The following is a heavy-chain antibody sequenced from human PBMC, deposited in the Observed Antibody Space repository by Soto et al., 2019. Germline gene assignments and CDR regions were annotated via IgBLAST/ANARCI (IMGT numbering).Heavy chain of an antibody. D-gene: IGHD2-2*01. CDR1: GGTFSSYA. CDR2: IIPIFGTA. Sequence: QVQLVQSGAEVKKPGSSVKVSCKASGGTFSSYAISWVRQAPGQGLEWMGGIIPIFGTANCAQKFQGRGTCTADESTSTAYRELSSLRSEDTAVYYCARGGAVVVVPDAARYYGMDVWGQGTTVTVSS. J-gene: IGHJ6*02. CDR3: ARGGAVVVVPDAARYYGMDV. V-gene: IGHV1-69*01.